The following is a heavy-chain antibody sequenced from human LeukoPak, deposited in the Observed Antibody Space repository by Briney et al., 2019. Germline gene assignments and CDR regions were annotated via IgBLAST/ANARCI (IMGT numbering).Heavy chain of an antibody. J-gene: IGHJ4*02. D-gene: IGHD6-13*01. CDR3: AKRHPTSWYVVDY. CDR2: ISDHEINK. CDR1: GFTFSAYG. Sequence: GGSLRLSCAASGFTFSAYGMDWVRQAPGKGLDWVSFISDHEINKYCSDSVKGRFAISRDNSKNTVYLQMNSLRAEDTAVYYCAKRHPTSWYVVDYWGQGTLVTVPS. V-gene: IGHV3-30*18.